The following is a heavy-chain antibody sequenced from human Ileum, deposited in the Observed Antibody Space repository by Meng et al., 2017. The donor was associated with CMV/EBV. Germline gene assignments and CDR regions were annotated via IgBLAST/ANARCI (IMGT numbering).Heavy chain of an antibody. CDR2: IIPILGIA. J-gene: IGHJ3*02. Sequence: SLKVFCKASGGTFSSYTISWLRQAPGQGLEWMGRIIPILGIANYAQKFQGRVTITADKSTSTAYMELSSLRSEDTAVYYCARDRGSVGAFDIWGQGTMVTVSS. D-gene: IGHD1-26*01. V-gene: IGHV1-69*04. CDR1: GGTFSSYT. CDR3: ARDRGSVGAFDI.